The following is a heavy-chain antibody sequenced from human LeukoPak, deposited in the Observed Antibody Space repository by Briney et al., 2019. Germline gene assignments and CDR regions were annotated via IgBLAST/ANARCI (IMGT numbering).Heavy chain of an antibody. CDR1: GGSISSSSYY. CDR2: IYYRGST. V-gene: IGHV4-39*01. Sequence: SETLSLTCTVSGGSISSSSYYWGWIRQPPGKGLEWIGSIYYRGSTYYNPSLKSRVTISVDTSKNQFSLKLSSVTAADTAVYYCARHLPEGNFFDYWGQGTLVTVSS. D-gene: IGHD1-7*01. J-gene: IGHJ4*02. CDR3: ARHLPEGNFFDY.